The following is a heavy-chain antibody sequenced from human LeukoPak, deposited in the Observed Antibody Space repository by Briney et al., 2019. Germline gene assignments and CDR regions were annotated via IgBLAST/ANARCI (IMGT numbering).Heavy chain of an antibody. J-gene: IGHJ3*02. CDR3: ARGRYCSADICTGGDSFDI. CDR1: GDSISNYY. CDR2: KYARGSS. D-gene: IGHD2-15*01. V-gene: IGHV4-4*07. Sequence: SETLSLTCTVSGDSISNYYWSWIRQPAGKGLEWIGRKYARGSSNYNLPVQSRVTMSADTSKNQFSLKLRSVTAADTAVYYCARGRYCSADICTGGDSFDIWGQGTMVSVSP.